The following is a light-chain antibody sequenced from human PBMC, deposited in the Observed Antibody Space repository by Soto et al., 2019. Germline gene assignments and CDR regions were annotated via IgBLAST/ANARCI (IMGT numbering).Light chain of an antibody. Sequence: DIQMTQSPSSLSASIGDRVTITCQASQDVSHFLNWFQQRPGKAPKLLIYDASTLERGVPSRFSGRGSGSRFTFTITSLQPEDIATYYCQQYDRLPWTFGPGTKVEMK. CDR1: QDVSHF. CDR2: DAS. CDR3: QQYDRLPWT. V-gene: IGKV1-33*01. J-gene: IGKJ1*01.